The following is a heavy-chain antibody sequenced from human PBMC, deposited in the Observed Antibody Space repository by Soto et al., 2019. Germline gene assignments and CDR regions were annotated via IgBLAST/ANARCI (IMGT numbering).Heavy chain of an antibody. CDR2: ISGSGGST. J-gene: IGHJ4*02. CDR1: GFTFSSYA. Sequence: GGSLRLSCAASGFTFSSYAMSWVRQAPGKGLEWVSAISGSGGSTYYADSVKGRFTISRDNSKNTLYLQMNSLRAEDTAVYYCAKFGNYDFWSGYLYFDYWGQGTLVTVSS. D-gene: IGHD3-3*01. V-gene: IGHV3-23*01. CDR3: AKFGNYDFWSGYLYFDY.